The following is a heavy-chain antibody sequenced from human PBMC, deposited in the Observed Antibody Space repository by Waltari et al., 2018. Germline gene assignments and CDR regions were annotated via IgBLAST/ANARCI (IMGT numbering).Heavy chain of an antibody. CDR3: ARREGATTFDY. D-gene: IGHD1-26*01. CDR2: IYHSGSN. CDR1: GYSISSGYY. J-gene: IGHJ4*02. Sequence: QVQLQESGPGLVKPSETLSLTCAVSGYSISSGYYWGWIRQPPGKGLEWIGSIYHSGSNYYNPSLKSRVTISVDTSKTQCSLKLSSGTAADTAVYYCARREGATTFDYWGQGTLVTVSS. V-gene: IGHV4-38-2*01.